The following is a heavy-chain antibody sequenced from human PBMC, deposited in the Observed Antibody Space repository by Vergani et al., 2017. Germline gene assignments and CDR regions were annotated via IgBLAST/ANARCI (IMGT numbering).Heavy chain of an antibody. CDR1: GFTSAGYA. D-gene: IGHD6-6*01. J-gene: IGHJ5*02. CDR2: ISWNSNSI. Sequence: EVQLEESGGGLVLPGRSLRLSCVASGFTSAGYAMHWVRQAPGKGLEWVSGISWNSNSIGYADSVKGRFTIPRDNAKNFLYLQMNSLRAEDTALYYCAKDLGTSSGGGWFDPWGQGTLVTVSS. V-gene: IGHV3-9*02. CDR3: AKDLGTSSGGGWFDP.